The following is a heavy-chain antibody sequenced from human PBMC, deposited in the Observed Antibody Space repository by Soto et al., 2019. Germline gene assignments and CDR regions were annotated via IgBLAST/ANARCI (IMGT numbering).Heavy chain of an antibody. CDR3: AKLTLSIAVAVPFDY. V-gene: IGHV3-30*18. J-gene: IGHJ4*02. CDR2: ISYDGSNK. D-gene: IGHD6-19*01. CDR1: GFTFSSYG. Sequence: GGSLRLSCAASGFTFSSYGMHWVRQAPGKGLEWVAVISYDGSNKYYADSVKGRFTISRDNSKNTLYLQMNSLRAEDTAVYYCAKLTLSIAVAVPFDYWGQGTLVTVSS.